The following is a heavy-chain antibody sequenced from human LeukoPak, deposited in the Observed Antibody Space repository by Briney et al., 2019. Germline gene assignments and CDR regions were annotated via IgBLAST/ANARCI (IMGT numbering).Heavy chain of an antibody. Sequence: SETLSLTCTVSGYSISSGYYWGWIRQPPGKGLEWIGNIYHDGSTYYNPSLKSRVTISVDTSKNQFSLTVSSVTAADTAVYYCARSGASSSGWPFDFWGQGTLVTVPS. J-gene: IGHJ4*02. CDR2: IYHDGST. CDR3: ARSGASSSGWPFDF. V-gene: IGHV4-38-2*02. D-gene: IGHD6-19*01. CDR1: GYSISSGYY.